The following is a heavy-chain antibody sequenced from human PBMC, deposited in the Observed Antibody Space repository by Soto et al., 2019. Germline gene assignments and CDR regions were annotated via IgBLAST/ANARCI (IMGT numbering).Heavy chain of an antibody. Sequence: SETLSLTCAVYGGSFSGYYWSWIRQPPGKGLEWIGEINHSGSTNYNPSLKSRVTISVHTSSSQFSLEPSSVTAADTAVYYCARGLISGSHYSGGWYYFDSWGQGTQVTVSS. CDR1: GGSFSGYY. V-gene: IGHV4-34*01. D-gene: IGHD1-26*01. J-gene: IGHJ4*02. CDR3: ARGLISGSHYSGGWYYFDS. CDR2: INHSGST.